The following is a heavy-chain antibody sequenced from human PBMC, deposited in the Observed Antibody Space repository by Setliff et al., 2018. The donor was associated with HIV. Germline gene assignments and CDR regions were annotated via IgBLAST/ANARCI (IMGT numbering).Heavy chain of an antibody. D-gene: IGHD6-19*01. J-gene: IGHJ4*02. Sequence: GSLRLSCAASGFTFSSYEMNWVRQAPGKGLEWVSYISSSHNTIYYAESVKGRFTISRDNSRNTLYLQMGSLRAEDMAVYYCAREGWTALNYWGQGTLVTVSS. CDR1: GFTFSSYE. V-gene: IGHV3-48*03. CDR3: AREGWTALNY. CDR2: ISSSHNTI.